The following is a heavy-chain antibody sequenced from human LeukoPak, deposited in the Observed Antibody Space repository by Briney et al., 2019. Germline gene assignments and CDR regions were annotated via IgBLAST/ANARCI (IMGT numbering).Heavy chain of an antibody. Sequence: PSETLSLTCTVSGGSISSTAYYCAWIRQPPGKGLEWVGSMHYSGSTYSNPSLKIRVSISVDTSKNQLSLNLSSVPAADPAVYSCARRTGTHLPNWFDPWGQGTLVTVSS. CDR1: GGSISSTAYY. V-gene: IGHV4-39*01. CDR2: MHYSGST. CDR3: ARRTGTHLPNWFDP. D-gene: IGHD3-10*01. J-gene: IGHJ5*02.